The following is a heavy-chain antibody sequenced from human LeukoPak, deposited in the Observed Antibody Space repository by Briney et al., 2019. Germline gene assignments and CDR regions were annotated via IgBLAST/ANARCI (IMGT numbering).Heavy chain of an antibody. CDR1: GGSISSYY. J-gene: IGHJ3*02. D-gene: IGHD2-21*02. V-gene: IGHV4-34*01. CDR2: INHSGST. CDR3: ARGSRVVVTAIVVAFDI. Sequence: TSETLSLTCTVSGGSISSYYWSWIRQPPGKGLEWIGEINHSGSTNYNPSLKSRVTISVDTSKNQFSLKLSSVTAADTAVYYCARGSRVVVTAIVVAFDIWGQGTMVTVSS.